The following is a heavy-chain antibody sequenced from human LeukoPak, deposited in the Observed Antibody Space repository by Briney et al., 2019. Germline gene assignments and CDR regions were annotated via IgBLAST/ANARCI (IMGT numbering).Heavy chain of an antibody. D-gene: IGHD4-17*01. Sequence: GGSLRLSCAASGFTVSSNYMSWVRQAPGKGLEWVSVIYTGGSTYYADSVKGRFTISRDNSKNTLYLQMNSLRAEDTAVYYCARGSVDGDYLFSWGQGTLVTVSS. CDR3: ARGSVDGDYLFS. CDR2: IYTGGST. V-gene: IGHV3-53*01. J-gene: IGHJ5*02. CDR1: GFTVSSNY.